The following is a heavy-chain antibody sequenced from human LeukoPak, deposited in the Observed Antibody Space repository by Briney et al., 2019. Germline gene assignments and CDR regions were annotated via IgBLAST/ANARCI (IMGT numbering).Heavy chain of an antibody. CDR3: AKRGVVIRVILVGFHKAAYYFDS. V-gene: IGHV3-23*01. CDR2: IYDSGGST. D-gene: IGHD3-22*01. CDR1: GFTLSNYG. J-gene: IGHJ4*02. Sequence: GGSLRLSCAVSGFTLSNYGMSWVRQAPGKGLEWVAGIYDSGGSTSYADSVKGRFTISRDNPRNTLYLQMNSLRAEDTAVYSCAKRGVVIRVILVGFHKAAYYFDSWGQGALVTVSS.